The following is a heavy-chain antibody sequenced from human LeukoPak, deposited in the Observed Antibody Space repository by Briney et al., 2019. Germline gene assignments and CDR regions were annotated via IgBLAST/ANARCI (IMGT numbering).Heavy chain of an antibody. Sequence: ASVTVSCKASGYTFTGYGISWVRQAPGQGLEWMGWISPYNGNTNFVQMLKGRVTMTTDTSSSTAYMELRSLRSDDTAVYYCARGGSGSSGYKDVWGKGTTVTVSS. CDR3: ARGGSGSSGYKDV. CDR1: GYTFTGYG. CDR2: ISPYNGNT. J-gene: IGHJ6*03. V-gene: IGHV1-18*01. D-gene: IGHD3-10*01.